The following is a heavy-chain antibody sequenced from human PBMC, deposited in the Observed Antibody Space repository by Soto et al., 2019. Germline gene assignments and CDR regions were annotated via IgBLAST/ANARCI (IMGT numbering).Heavy chain of an antibody. CDR3: ARQTRTGSDY. Sequence: QVQLVESGGGVVQPGRSLRLSCAASGFTFSSYAMHWVRQAPGKGLEWVAVISHDGSNKYYADSVKGRFTISRDNSKNTPHLHRHSRRAEDTAVYYCARQTRTGSDYWGQETLVTASS. CDR2: ISHDGSNK. J-gene: IGHJ4*02. CDR1: GFTFSSYA. D-gene: IGHD1-1*01. V-gene: IGHV3-30-3*01.